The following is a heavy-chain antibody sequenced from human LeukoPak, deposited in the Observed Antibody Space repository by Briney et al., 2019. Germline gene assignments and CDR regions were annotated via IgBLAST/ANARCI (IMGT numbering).Heavy chain of an antibody. CDR3: ARNAVTTYYHYYLDV. D-gene: IGHD4-11*01. Sequence: SVKVSCKASGGTFSSYAISWVRQAPGQGLEWMGGIIPIFGTVKYAQKLQGRVTITTDESTNTAYMELSSLRSEDTAVYYCARNAVTTYYHYYLDVWGKGTPVTVSS. J-gene: IGHJ6*03. CDR1: GGTFSSYA. V-gene: IGHV1-69*05. CDR2: IIPIFGTV.